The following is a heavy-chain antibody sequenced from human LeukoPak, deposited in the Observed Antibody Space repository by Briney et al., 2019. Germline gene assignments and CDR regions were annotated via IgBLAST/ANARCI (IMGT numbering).Heavy chain of an antibody. CDR1: GYSINNGGYY. D-gene: IGHD5-12*01. Sequence: SQTLSLTCSVSGYSINNGGYYWSWIRQPPGKGLEWIGCMYHSGRTYYNPSLKRRVTMSLDRSKNQFSLKLSSLTAADTAVYSCARGGRSYFDYWGQGTLVTVSS. V-gene: IGHV4-30-2*01. J-gene: IGHJ4*02. CDR2: MYHSGRT. CDR3: ARGGRSYFDY.